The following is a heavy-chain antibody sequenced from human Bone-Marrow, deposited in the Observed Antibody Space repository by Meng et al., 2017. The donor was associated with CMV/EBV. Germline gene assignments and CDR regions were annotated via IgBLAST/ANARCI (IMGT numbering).Heavy chain of an antibody. J-gene: IGHJ5*02. Sequence: SEILSLTCTVPGGSISTYYWSWVRQPPGKGLEWIAFIYYSGITNYNPSLKSRVTMSVDTSKNHFSLKLASVTAADTAIYYCARGGASSKLFDLWGQGTLVTVSS. CDR1: GGSISTYY. CDR3: ARGGASSKLFDL. CDR2: IYYSGIT. V-gene: IGHV4-59*01. D-gene: IGHD2-2*01.